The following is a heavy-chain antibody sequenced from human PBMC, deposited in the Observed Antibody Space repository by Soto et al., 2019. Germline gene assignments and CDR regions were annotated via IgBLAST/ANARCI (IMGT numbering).Heavy chain of an antibody. CDR2: ISGSGGST. V-gene: IGHV3-23*01. D-gene: IGHD1-26*01. J-gene: IGHJ3*02. CDR3: AKGYSGSYYVAAFDI. Sequence: EVQLLESGGGLAQPGGSLRLSCAASGFTFSSYVMSWVRQAPGKGLEWVSGISGSGGSTYYADSVKGRFTMSRDNSKNTLYLQMNRLRAEDTAVYYCAKGYSGSYYVAAFDIWGQGTMVTVSS. CDR1: GFTFSSYV.